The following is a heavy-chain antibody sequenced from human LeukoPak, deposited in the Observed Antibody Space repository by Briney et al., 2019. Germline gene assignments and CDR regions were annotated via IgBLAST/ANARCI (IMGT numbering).Heavy chain of an antibody. J-gene: IGHJ4*02. CDR2: ISSSSSYI. V-gene: IGHV3-21*01. CDR1: GFTSSSYS. CDR3: ARGPRVAGSYYFDY. Sequence: PGGSLRLSCAASGFTSSSYSMNWVRQAPGKGLEWVSSISSSSSYIYYADSVKGRFTISRDNAKNSLYLQMNSLRAEDTAVYYCARGPRVAGSYYFDYWGQGTLVTVSS. D-gene: IGHD6-19*01.